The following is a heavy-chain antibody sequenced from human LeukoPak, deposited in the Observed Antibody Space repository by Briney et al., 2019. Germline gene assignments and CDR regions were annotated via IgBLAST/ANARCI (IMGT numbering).Heavy chain of an antibody. J-gene: IGHJ3*02. CDR3: ARGDFWSGNAFDI. D-gene: IGHD3-3*01. CDR2: MNPNSGNT. CDR1: GYTFTSYD. V-gene: IGHV1-8*03. Sequence: EASVKVSCKASGYTFTSYDINWVRQATGQGLEWMGWMNPNSGNTGYAQKFQGRVTITRNTSISTAYMELSSLRSEDTAVYYCARGDFWSGNAFDIWGQGTMVTVSS.